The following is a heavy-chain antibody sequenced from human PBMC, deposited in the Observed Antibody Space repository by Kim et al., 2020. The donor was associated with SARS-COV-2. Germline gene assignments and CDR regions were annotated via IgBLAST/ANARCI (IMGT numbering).Heavy chain of an antibody. D-gene: IGHD4-4*01. CDR2: KT. Sequence: KTKHSPKFQGRITITRDTSANTAYMELSSLTSEDTAFYYCARDMNPTVYDYWGQGTLVTVSS. CDR3: ARDMNPTVYDY. V-gene: IGHV1-3*01. J-gene: IGHJ4*02.